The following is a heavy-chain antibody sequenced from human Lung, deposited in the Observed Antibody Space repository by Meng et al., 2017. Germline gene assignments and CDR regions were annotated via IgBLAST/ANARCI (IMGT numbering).Heavy chain of an antibody. CDR3: ARERHSTIIRGVIDF. CDR1: GGSTSGSY. V-gene: IGHV4-34*01. D-gene: IGHD3-10*01. J-gene: IGHJ4*02. CDR2: INHGGST. Sequence: QVELQRWGAGLLGPSENLSLTCAVYGGSTSGSYWSWIRQSPSKGLEWIGKINHGGSTNYNPSLESRVTISVDTPKNQFSLRLTSMTVADTAVYYCARERHSTIIRGVIDFWGQGALVTVSS.